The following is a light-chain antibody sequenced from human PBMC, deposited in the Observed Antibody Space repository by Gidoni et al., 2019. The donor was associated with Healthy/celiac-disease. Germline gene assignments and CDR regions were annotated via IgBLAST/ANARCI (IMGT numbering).Light chain of an antibody. J-gene: IGKJ4*01. V-gene: IGKV1-39*01. Sequence: DIQMTQSPSSLSASVGDRVTITCRAGQTISRYLNWYQKKPGKAPNLLIFSASNLQSGVPSRFSGSGSGTEFTLTISSLQPEDLAIYFCQQNYSPPLTFGGGTKVEIK. CDR3: QQNYSPPLT. CDR1: QTISRY. CDR2: SAS.